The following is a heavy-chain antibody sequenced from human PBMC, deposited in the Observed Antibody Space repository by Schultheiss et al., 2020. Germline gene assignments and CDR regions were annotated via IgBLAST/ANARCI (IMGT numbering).Heavy chain of an antibody. V-gene: IGHV3-23*01. CDR2: ISGSGGST. Sequence: GESLKISCVASGFTFKTYAMSWVRQAPGKGLEWVSAISGSGGSTYYADSVKGRFTISRDNSKNTLYLQMNSLRAEDTAVYYCARAPASGYVLTYLYYFDYWGQGTLVTVSS. CDR1: GFTFKTYA. CDR3: ARAPASGYVLTYLYYFDY. J-gene: IGHJ4*02. D-gene: IGHD5-12*01.